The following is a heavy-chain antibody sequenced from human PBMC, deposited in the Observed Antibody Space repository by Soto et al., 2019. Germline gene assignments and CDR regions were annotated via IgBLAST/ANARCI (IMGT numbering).Heavy chain of an antibody. CDR1: GFTFGNFW. CDR2: INSDGST. Sequence: EVQLVESGGGLVQPGGSLRLSCAASGFTFGNFWMHWVRQAPGKGLVWVSRINSDGSTSYADFVKGRVTISRDNAKNTLYLQMNSLRAEDTAVYYCARGLYRVHALDSWGQGALVTVSS. V-gene: IGHV3-74*01. CDR3: ARGLYRVHALDS. D-gene: IGHD2-8*01. J-gene: IGHJ5*01.